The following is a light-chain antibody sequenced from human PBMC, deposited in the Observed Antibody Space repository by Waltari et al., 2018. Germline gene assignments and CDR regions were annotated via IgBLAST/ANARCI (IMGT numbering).Light chain of an antibody. V-gene: IGKV1-5*03. CDR3: QQYNSYST. CDR1: QSSSSW. Sequence: DIQMTQSPSTMSASVGDRVTITCRARQSSSSWLAWYQQKPGKAPKLLIYKASSLESGVPSRFSGSGSGTEFTLTISSLQPDDFATYYCQQYNSYSTFGQGTKVEI. J-gene: IGKJ1*01. CDR2: KAS.